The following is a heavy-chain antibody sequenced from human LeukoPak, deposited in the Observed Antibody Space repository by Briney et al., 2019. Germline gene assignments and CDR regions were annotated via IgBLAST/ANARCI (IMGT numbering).Heavy chain of an antibody. CDR2: ISSSGSTI. J-gene: IGHJ4*02. D-gene: IGHD4-17*01. CDR3: ARVIDYGDYELDY. CDR1: GFTFSSYE. Sequence: GGSLRLSCAASGFTFSSYEMNWVRQAPGKGLEWVSYISSSGSTIYYADSVKGRFTISRDNAKNSLYLQMNSLRAEDTAVYYCARVIDYGDYELDYWGQGTLVTVSS. V-gene: IGHV3-48*03.